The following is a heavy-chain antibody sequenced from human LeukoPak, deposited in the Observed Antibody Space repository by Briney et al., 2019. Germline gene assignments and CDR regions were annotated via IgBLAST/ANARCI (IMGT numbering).Heavy chain of an antibody. J-gene: IGHJ4*02. CDR3: ARHPAFYYDSSGDY. V-gene: IGHV4-4*07. CDR2: IYTSGST. D-gene: IGHD3-22*01. Sequence: SETLSLTCTVSGGSISSYYWSWIRQPAGKRLEWIGRIYTSGSTNYNPSLKSRVTMSVDTSKNQFSLKLSSVTAADTAVYYCARHPAFYYDSSGDYWGQGTLVTVSS. CDR1: GGSISSYY.